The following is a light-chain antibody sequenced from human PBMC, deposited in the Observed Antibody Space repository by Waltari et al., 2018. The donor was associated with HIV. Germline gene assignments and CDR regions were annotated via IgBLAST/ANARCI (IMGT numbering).Light chain of an antibody. V-gene: IGLV3-25*03. Sequence: SSELTHPPSVSVPPGQTARLTCSGDAKPNQYPYWYQQKPGQAPILIIYKDTERPSGIPERFSGSTSGTTVTLTISGVQAEDEADYHCQSADSSGAYWVFGGGTRLTVL. CDR2: KDT. J-gene: IGLJ3*02. CDR3: QSADSSGAYWV. CDR1: AKPNQY.